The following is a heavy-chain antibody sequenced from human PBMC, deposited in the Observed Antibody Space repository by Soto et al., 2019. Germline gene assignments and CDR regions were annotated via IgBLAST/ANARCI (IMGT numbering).Heavy chain of an antibody. CDR1: GFTFSSYA. CDR2: ISYDGSDK. Sequence: QVQLVESGGGVVQPGRSLRLSCAASGFTFSSYAMHWVRQAPGKGLEGVAVISYDGSDKYYADSVKGQFTISRDNSKNKLKLQMNSLRADDTAVYYCAKALGELSPESYDYWGQGTLITVSS. J-gene: IGHJ4*02. D-gene: IGHD3-16*02. CDR3: AKALGELSPESYDY. V-gene: IGHV3-30*18.